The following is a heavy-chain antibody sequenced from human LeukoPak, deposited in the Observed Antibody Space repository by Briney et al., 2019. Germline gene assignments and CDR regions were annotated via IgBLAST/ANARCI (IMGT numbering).Heavy chain of an antibody. J-gene: IGHJ5*02. V-gene: IGHV1-3*01. CDR3: ARGIVVEPTANWFDP. Sequence: GASVKVSCKASGYTFTTYSIHWVRQAPGQRLEWMGRINGGNDNTRYSQKFHGRVTITRDTSASTAYMELSSLRSEDTAVYYCARGIVVEPTANWFDPWGQGTLLTVSS. CDR1: GYTFTTYS. CDR2: INGGNDNT. D-gene: IGHD2-2*01.